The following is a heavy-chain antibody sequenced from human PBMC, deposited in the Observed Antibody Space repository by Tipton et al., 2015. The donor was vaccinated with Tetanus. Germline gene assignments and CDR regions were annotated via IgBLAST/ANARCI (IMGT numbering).Heavy chain of an antibody. CDR3: ARKGYSYATPGLDH. J-gene: IGHJ4*01. Sequence: SLRLSCAVSGFTFRSYDMSWVRQAPGKGLEWVSSISTSGGDTYHTDSLKGRFIISRDNDKKSVYLQMNSLGADDTAVYYCARKGYSYATPGLDHWGRGILVTVSS. CDR1: GFTFRSYD. CDR2: ISTSGGDT. D-gene: IGHD5-18*01. V-gene: IGHV3-21*01.